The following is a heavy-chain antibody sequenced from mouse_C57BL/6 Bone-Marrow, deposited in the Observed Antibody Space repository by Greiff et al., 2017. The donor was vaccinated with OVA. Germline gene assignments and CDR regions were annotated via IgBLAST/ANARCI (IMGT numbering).Heavy chain of an antibody. Sequence: EVKLMESGGGLVKPGGSLKLSCAASGFTFSDYGLHWVRQAPAKGLEWVAYISSGSSTIYYADTVKGRFTISRDNSKTTLFLQMTILRSEDTAMYYCASLYAMDYWGRGTSVTVSS. J-gene: IGHJ4*01. CDR2: ISSGSSTI. CDR3: ASLYAMDY. V-gene: IGHV5-17*01. CDR1: GFTFSDYG.